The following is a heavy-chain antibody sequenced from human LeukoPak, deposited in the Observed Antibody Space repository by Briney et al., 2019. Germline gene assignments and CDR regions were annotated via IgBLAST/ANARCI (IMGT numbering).Heavy chain of an antibody. Sequence: KPSETLSLTCTVSGGSISSYYWSWIRQPPGKGLEWIGYIYHTGNTYYNPSLESRVTMSVDKSKNQFSLSLASVTVADTAVYYCARERPLDTVVSQDFWGQGTLVIVSS. D-gene: IGHD4-23*01. CDR1: GGSISSYY. V-gene: IGHV4-59*12. CDR2: IYHTGNT. J-gene: IGHJ4*02. CDR3: ARERPLDTVVSQDF.